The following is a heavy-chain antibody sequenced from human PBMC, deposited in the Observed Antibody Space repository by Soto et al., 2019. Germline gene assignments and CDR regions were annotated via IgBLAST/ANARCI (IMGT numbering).Heavy chain of an antibody. J-gene: IGHJ4*02. CDR1: GYTFTSYG. CDR3: AAAAGVTDQFDY. V-gene: IGHV1-58*02. Sequence: ASVKVSCKASGYTFTSYGISWVRQARGQRLEWIGWIIAGSGNTNYAQKFQGRVTMTRDMSTSTAYMELSSLRSEDTAVYYCAAAAGVTDQFDYWGQGTLVTVSS. CDR2: IIAGSGNT. D-gene: IGHD5-18*01.